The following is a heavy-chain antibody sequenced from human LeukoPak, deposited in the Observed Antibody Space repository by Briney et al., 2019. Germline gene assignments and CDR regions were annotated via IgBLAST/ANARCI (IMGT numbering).Heavy chain of an antibody. Sequence: VASVKVSCKASGYTFTGYYMHWVRQAPGQGLEWMGRINPNSSGTNYAQKFQGRVTMTRDTSISTAYMELSRLRSDDTAVYYCARLNVDYYDSSGYQDYWGQGTLVTVSS. J-gene: IGHJ4*02. D-gene: IGHD3-22*01. CDR3: ARLNVDYYDSSGYQDY. V-gene: IGHV1-2*06. CDR2: INPNSSGT. CDR1: GYTFTGYY.